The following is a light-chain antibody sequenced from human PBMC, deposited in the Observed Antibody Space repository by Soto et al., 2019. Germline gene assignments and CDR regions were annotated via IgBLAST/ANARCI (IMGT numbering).Light chain of an antibody. Sequence: QSALTQPASVSGSPGQSITISCTGTSSDIGSYNYVSWYQQHPGEVPRLMIYDVSNRPSGVSNRFSGSKSGNTASLTISGLQAEDEADYYCGSYTSDNTVVFGGGTKVTVL. CDR3: GSYTSDNTVV. CDR2: DVS. V-gene: IGLV2-14*03. J-gene: IGLJ2*01. CDR1: SSDIGSYNY.